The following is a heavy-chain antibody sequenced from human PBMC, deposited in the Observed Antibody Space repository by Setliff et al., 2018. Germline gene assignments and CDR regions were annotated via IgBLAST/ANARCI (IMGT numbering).Heavy chain of an antibody. CDR3: ARGGTYRYFDY. Sequence: PSETLSLTCTVSGGSISSHFWGWIRQPLGKGLEWIGYNIRSANSNPSLKSRVTISVDTSKNQFSLQLTSVTATDTAVYYCARGGTYRYFDYWGQGALVTVSS. CDR2: NIRSA. V-gene: IGHV4-59*08. J-gene: IGHJ4*02. CDR1: GGSISSHF.